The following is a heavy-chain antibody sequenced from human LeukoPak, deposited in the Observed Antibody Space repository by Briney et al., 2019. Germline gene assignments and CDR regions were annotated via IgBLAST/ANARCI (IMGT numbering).Heavy chain of an antibody. CDR3: ARRSWSVYGGNWAPYGMDV. D-gene: IGHD4-23*01. J-gene: IGHJ6*02. CDR1: GYTFTSYA. CDR2: INTNTGNP. Sequence: ASVKVSCKASGYTFTSYAMNWVRQAPGQGLEWMGWINTNTGNPTYAQGFTGRFVFSLDTSVSTAYLQISSLKAEDTAVYYCARRSWSVYGGNWAPYGMDVWGQGTTVTVSS. V-gene: IGHV7-4-1*02.